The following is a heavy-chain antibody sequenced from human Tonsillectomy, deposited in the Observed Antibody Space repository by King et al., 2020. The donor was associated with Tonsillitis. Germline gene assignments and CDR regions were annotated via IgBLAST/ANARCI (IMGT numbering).Heavy chain of an antibody. D-gene: IGHD3-22*01. CDR1: GGTFTNFA. CDR2: IIPFFGTT. Sequence: VQLVQSGTEVKKPGSSVKVSCRASGGTFTNFAISWVRQAPGQGLEWMGGIIPFFGTTNYAQNFQGRVAINADASTSTAYMELRSLRSEDTAVYYCARHQMGMYDISGSWTWGQGTLVTVSS. CDR3: ARHQMGMYDISGSWT. J-gene: IGHJ4*02. V-gene: IGHV1-69*01.